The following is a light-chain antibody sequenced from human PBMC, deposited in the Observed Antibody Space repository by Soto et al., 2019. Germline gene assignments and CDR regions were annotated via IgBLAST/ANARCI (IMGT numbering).Light chain of an antibody. CDR1: SSDVGGYNY. CDR3: SSYAGSKTL. CDR2: EVS. V-gene: IGLV2-8*01. Sequence: QSALTQPPSASGSRGQSVTISCTGTSSDVGGYNYVSWYQQHPGKAPKLMIYEVSKRPSGVPDRFSGSKSGNTASLTVSGLQAEDEADYYCSSYAGSKTLFGGGTNVTVL. J-gene: IGLJ2*01.